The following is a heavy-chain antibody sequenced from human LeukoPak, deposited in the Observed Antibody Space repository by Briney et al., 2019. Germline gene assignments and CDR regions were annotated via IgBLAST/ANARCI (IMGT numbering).Heavy chain of an antibody. Sequence: SETLSLTCAVYGGSFSGNYWSWIRRPPGKGLEWIGYIYYSGSTNYNPSLKSRVTISVDTSKNQFSLKLNSVTAADTAVYYCARDPRGGTSRDNWFDPWGQGTLVTVSS. CDR1: GGSFSGNY. CDR2: IYYSGST. D-gene: IGHD1-1*01. V-gene: IGHV4-59*01. CDR3: ARDPRGGTSRDNWFDP. J-gene: IGHJ5*02.